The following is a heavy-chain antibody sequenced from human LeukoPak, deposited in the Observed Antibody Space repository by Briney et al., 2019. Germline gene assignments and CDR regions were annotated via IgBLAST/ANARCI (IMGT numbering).Heavy chain of an antibody. J-gene: IGHJ6*02. Sequence: PGGSLRLSCAASGFTFSSYAVSWVRQAPGKGLEWVSAISGSGGSTYYADSVKGRFTISRDNSKNTLYLQMNSLRAEDTAVYYCAKGAVAGTYYYYGMDVWGQGTTVTVSS. D-gene: IGHD6-19*01. CDR2: ISGSGGST. CDR1: GFTFSSYA. CDR3: AKGAVAGTYYYYGMDV. V-gene: IGHV3-23*01.